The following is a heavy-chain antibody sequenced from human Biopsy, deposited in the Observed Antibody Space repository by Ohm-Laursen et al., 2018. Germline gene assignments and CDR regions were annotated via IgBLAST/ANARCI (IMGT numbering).Heavy chain of an antibody. CDR2: MNPNSGNT. J-gene: IGHJ6*02. CDR1: GYTFTSYY. V-gene: IGHV1-8*02. CDR3: ARGSFWFGGNYYYYGMDV. Sequence: SVKVSCKPSGYTFTSYYMHWVRQATGQGLEWMGWMNPNSGNTDYAQKFQGRVTMTRNTSISTAYMELNSLRSEDTAVYYCARGSFWFGGNYYYYGMDVWGQGTTVTVSS. D-gene: IGHD3-10*01.